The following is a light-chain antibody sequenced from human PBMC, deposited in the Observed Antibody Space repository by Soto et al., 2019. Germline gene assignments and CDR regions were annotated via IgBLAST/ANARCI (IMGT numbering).Light chain of an antibody. CDR3: QQYGSSGT. CDR2: GAS. CDR1: QSVSSN. J-gene: IGKJ1*01. V-gene: IGKV3-20*01. Sequence: EIVLTQSPGTPSVSPGERATLSCRASQSVSSNLAWYQQKPGQAPRLLIYGASNRATGIPDRFSGSGSGTDFTLTISRLGPEDFAVYYCQQYGSSGTFGQGTKVDI.